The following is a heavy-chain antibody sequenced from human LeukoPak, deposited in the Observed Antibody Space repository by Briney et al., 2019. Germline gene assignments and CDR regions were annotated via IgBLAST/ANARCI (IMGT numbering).Heavy chain of an antibody. CDR1: GGTFSSYA. D-gene: IGHD6-19*01. Sequence: ASVKVSCKASGGTFSSYAISWVRQAPGQGLEWMGRIIPILGIANHAQKFQGRVTITADKSTSTAYMELSSLRSEDTAVYYCARVQGIAVAGTPTYYYYGMDVWGQGTTVTVSS. V-gene: IGHV1-69*04. CDR3: ARVQGIAVAGTPTYYYYGMDV. CDR2: IIPILGIA. J-gene: IGHJ6*02.